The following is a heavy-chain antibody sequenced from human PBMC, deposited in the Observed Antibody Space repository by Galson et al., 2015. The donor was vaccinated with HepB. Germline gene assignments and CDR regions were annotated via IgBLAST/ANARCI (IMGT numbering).Heavy chain of an antibody. CDR2: IRNKANSYTT. V-gene: IGHV3-72*01. D-gene: IGHD2-15*01. CDR1: GFTFINYY. CDR3: ARELPSDY. Sequence: SLRLSCAASGFTFINYYMDWVRQAPGKGLEWVGRIRNKANSYTTEYAASVKGRFTISRDDSKNSLFLQMNSLKTEDTAVYYCARELPSDYWGHGTLVIVSS. J-gene: IGHJ4*01.